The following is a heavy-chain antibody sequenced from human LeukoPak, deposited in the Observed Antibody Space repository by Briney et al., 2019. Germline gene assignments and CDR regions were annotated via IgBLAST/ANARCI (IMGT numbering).Heavy chain of an antibody. V-gene: IGHV3-30*18. Sequence: PGGSLRLSCAASGFTLSVYSMHWVRQAPGKGLEWVAVISYDGSNKYYADSVKGRFTISRDNSKNTLYLQMNSLRAEDTAVYYCAKDIFGGDYGDYVFVYWGQGTLVTVSS. CDR2: ISYDGSNK. D-gene: IGHD4-17*01. CDR3: AKDIFGGDYGDYVFVY. CDR1: GFTLSVYS. J-gene: IGHJ4*02.